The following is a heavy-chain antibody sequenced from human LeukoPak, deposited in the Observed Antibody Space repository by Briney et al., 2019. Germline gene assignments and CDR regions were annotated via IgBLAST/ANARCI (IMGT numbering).Heavy chain of an antibody. V-gene: IGHV1-2*02. CDR1: GYTFTGHY. CDR2: INPNRGGT. J-gene: IGHJ6*03. CDR3: ARGMDYYDSSGYLRSYYYYMDV. Sequence: GASVKVSCKASGYTFTGHYMHWVRQAPGQGLEWMGWINPNRGGTNYAQKFQGRVTMTTDTSISTAYMELSRLRSDDTGVYYCARGMDYYDSSGYLRSYYYYMDVWGKGTTVTISS. D-gene: IGHD3-22*01.